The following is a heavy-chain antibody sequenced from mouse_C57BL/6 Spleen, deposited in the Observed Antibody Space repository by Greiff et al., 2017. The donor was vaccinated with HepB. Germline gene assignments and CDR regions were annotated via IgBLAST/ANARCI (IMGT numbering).Heavy chain of an antibody. D-gene: IGHD2-4*01. J-gene: IGHJ4*01. CDR3: ADDYDERYAMDY. Sequence: QVQLKQPGAELVKPGASVKLSCKASGYTFTSYWMHWVKQRPGQGLEWIGMIHPNSGSTNYNEKFKSKATLTVDKSSSTAYMQLSSLTSEDSAVYYCADDYDERYAMDYWGQGTSVTVSS. CDR1: GYTFTSYW. CDR2: IHPNSGST. V-gene: IGHV1-64*01.